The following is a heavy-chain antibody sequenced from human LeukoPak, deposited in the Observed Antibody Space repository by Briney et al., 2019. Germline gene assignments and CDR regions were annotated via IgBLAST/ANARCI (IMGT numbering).Heavy chain of an antibody. V-gene: IGHV3-7*02. Sequence: GGSLRLSCAASGFTFSNIWMSGVRQAPGKGLEWVANIKHDGSETNYVDSVKGRFTISRDNAKNSLHLQMNSLRVEDTAVYYCAKNGGPHGMDVWGQGTTVTVSS. D-gene: IGHD3-16*01. CDR3: AKNGGPHGMDV. CDR1: GFTFSNIW. CDR2: IKHDGSET. J-gene: IGHJ6*02.